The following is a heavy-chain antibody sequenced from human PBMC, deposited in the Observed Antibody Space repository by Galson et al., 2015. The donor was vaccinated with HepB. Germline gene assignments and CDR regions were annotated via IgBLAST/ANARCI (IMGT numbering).Heavy chain of an antibody. V-gene: IGHV3-23*01. D-gene: IGHD2-2*01. CDR1: GFTFSSYA. J-gene: IGHJ4*02. Sequence: SLRLSCAASGFTFSSYAMSWVRQAPGKGLEWVSAISGSGGSTYYADSVKDRFTISRDNSKNTLYLQMNSLRAEDTAVYYCAKDRVPAAIIGSSVDYWGQGTLVTVSS. CDR3: AKDRVPAAIIGSSVDY. CDR2: ISGSGGST.